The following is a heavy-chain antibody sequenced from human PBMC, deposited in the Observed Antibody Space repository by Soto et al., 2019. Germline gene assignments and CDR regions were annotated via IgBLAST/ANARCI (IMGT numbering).Heavy chain of an antibody. Sequence: SETLSLTCTVSGDSISAYSWSWVRQPPGKGLEWIGNIHYNGNTKYNPSLKSRVSMSVDTSKNQFSLRLISVTAADTAVYYCARVPGDFWSGYYSWFDPWGQGTLVTVSS. V-gene: IGHV4-59*12. CDR1: GDSISAYS. CDR3: ARVPGDFWSGYYSWFDP. J-gene: IGHJ5*02. CDR2: IHYNGNT. D-gene: IGHD3-3*01.